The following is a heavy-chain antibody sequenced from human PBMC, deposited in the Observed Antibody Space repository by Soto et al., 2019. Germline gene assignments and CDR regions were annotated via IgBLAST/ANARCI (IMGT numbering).Heavy chain of an antibody. CDR2: IIPIFGTA. V-gene: IGHV1-69*01. CDR1: GGTFSSYA. D-gene: IGHD3-10*01. J-gene: IGHJ6*02. Sequence: QVQLVQSGAEVKKPGSSVKVSCKASGGTFSSYAISWVRQAPGQGLEWMGGIIPIFGTANYAQKFQGRVTITADESTSTAYMELSSLRSEDTAVYYCARRAPSITMVRGVISPDYYYYGMDVWGQGTTVTVSS. CDR3: ARRAPSITMVRGVISPDYYYYGMDV.